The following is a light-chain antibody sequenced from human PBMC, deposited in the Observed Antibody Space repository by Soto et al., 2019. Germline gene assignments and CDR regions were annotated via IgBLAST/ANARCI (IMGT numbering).Light chain of an antibody. J-gene: IGKJ3*01. CDR3: QHYGSALFT. Sequence: EIVLTQSPGTLSLSPGERATLSCRASQSFSSSYLAWYQQKPGKAPRLLIYGASSRATGIPDRFSGSGSGTDFPLTISSLDPEDFAVYYCQHYGSALFTFGPGTKVDVK. CDR1: QSFSSSY. CDR2: GAS. V-gene: IGKV3-20*01.